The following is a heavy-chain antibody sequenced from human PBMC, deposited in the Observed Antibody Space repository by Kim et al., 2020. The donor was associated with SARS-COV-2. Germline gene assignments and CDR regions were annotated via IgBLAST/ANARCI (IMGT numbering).Heavy chain of an antibody. D-gene: IGHD3-3*01. J-gene: IGHJ4*02. V-gene: IGHV4-31*02. Sequence: PSHKSRVTHSVDTSKNQFSLKLSSGTAADTAVYYCARALTIFGVVISAFDYWGQGTLVTVSS. CDR3: ARALTIFGVVISAFDY.